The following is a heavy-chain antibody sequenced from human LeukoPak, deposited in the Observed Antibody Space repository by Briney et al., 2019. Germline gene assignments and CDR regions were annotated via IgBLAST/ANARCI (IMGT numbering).Heavy chain of an antibody. CDR2: ISYDGSNK. Sequence: GGSLRLSCAASGFTFSSYAMHWVRQAPGKGLEWVAVISYDGSNKYYADSVKGRFTISRDNSKNTLYLQMNSLRADDTAVYYCARSEPSRDGALHIWGQGTMVTVSS. V-gene: IGHV3-30-3*01. CDR1: GFTFSSYA. D-gene: IGHD2-21*02. J-gene: IGHJ3*02. CDR3: ARSEPSRDGALHI.